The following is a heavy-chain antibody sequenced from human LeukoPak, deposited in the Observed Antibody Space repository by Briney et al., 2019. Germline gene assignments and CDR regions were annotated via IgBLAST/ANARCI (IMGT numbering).Heavy chain of an antibody. CDR2: MSGSGGEI. CDR3: TKDPNGDYVGAFDP. CDR1: GFTFGNYF. J-gene: IGHJ5*02. Sequence: PGGSLRLSCAASGFTFGNYFMNWFRQAPGKGLEWVSVMSGSGGEIHYADSVKGRFTISRDNSKNILSLQMNSLRVEDTAVYYCTKDPNGDYVGAFDPWGQGTLVTVSS. D-gene: IGHD4-17*01. V-gene: IGHV3-23*01.